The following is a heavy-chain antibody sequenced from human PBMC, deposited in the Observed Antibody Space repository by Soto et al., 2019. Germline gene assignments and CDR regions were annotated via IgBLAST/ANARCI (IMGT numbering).Heavy chain of an antibody. D-gene: IGHD3-16*01. J-gene: IGHJ4*02. CDR1: GISLTTSAVG. CDR2: IYGNDDK. CDR3: AHRSRYGQFDY. V-gene: IGHV2-5*01. Sequence: QITLKESGPTLVKPTQTLTLTCTFSGISLTTSAVGVAWIRQPPGKALEWLAVIYGNDDKRYSPSLKSRLTHTXXTSKNPVVLTMTNMDPVDTAPYYCAHRSRYGQFDYWGQGTLVTVSS.